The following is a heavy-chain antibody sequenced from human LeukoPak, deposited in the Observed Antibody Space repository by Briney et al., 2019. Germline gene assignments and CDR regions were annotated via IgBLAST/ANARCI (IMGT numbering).Heavy chain of an antibody. CDR3: ARDNGGYSYGLGY. CDR1: GFTFSSYS. J-gene: IGHJ4*02. CDR2: ISSSSSYI. Sequence: GGSLRLSCAASGFTFSSYSMNWVRQAPGKGLEWVSSISSSSSYIYYADSVKGRFTISRDNAKNSLYLQMNSLRAEDTAVYYCARDNGGYSYGLGYWGQGTLVTISS. D-gene: IGHD5-18*01. V-gene: IGHV3-21*01.